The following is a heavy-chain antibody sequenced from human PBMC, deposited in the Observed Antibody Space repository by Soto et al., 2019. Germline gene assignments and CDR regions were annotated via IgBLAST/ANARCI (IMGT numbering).Heavy chain of an antibody. V-gene: IGHV4-59*01. D-gene: IGHD3-10*01. CDR1: RGSISPYH. CDR3: ARSHSFYGSIYHYYFDY. CDR2: IYASAAT. J-gene: IGHJ4*02. Sequence: LETLSLTCTLSRGSISPYHWSWIRQPPGRTLEWIGYIYASAATTYNPSLESRVTMSVDMPNNEFSLELTSLTAADTAVYYSARSHSFYGSIYHYYFDYWGQGTLVTVSS.